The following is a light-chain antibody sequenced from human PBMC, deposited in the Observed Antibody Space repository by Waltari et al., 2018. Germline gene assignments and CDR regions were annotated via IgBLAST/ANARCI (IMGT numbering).Light chain of an antibody. V-gene: IGLV8-61*01. CDR3: ALYMGSGIWV. Sequence: QTVVTQEPSLSVSPGGTVTPTCALSSGSLSTTSYATWYQQTPGQAPRTLVYKANARYSGDPDRFSGSILGNTAALTITGAQADDESDYYCALYMGSGIWVFGGGTRLTVL. J-gene: IGLJ3*02. CDR1: SGSLSTTSY. CDR2: KAN.